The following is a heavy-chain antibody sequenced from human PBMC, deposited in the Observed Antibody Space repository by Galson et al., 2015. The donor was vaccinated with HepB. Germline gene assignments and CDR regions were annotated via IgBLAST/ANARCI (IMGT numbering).Heavy chain of an antibody. Sequence: SETLSLTCRVSGASMSSSNWWTWVRQPPGKGLQWIGEIHESGLARYNPSLRSRVTIPSDLTNNQISLRLNSVSAADTAVYYCARLPPPADYYDYGMDVWGQGTTVIVSS. J-gene: IGHJ6*02. CDR1: GASMSSSNW. CDR2: IHESGLA. D-gene: IGHD3-9*01. CDR3: ARLPPPADYYDYGMDV. V-gene: IGHV4-4*02.